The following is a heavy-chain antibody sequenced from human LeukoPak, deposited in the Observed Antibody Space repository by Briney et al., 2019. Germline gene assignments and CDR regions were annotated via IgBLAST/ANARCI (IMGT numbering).Heavy chain of an antibody. V-gene: IGHV3-23*01. J-gene: IGHJ3*02. Sequence: GGSLRLSCAASGFTFSSYAMSWVRQAPGKGLEWVSAIGGSGGSTYYADSVKGRFTISRDNSKNTLYLQMNSLRAEDTAVYYCAKDQGYSGSYYDAFDIRGQGTMVTVSS. CDR2: IGGSGGST. CDR1: GFTFSSYA. CDR3: AKDQGYSGSYYDAFDI. D-gene: IGHD1-26*01.